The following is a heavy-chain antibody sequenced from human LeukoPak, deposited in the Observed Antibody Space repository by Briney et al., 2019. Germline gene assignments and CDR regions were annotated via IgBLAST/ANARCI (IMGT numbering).Heavy chain of an antibody. CDR2: ISAYNGNT. V-gene: IGHV1-18*01. CDR1: GYTFTSYG. Sequence: GASVKVSCKASGYTFTSYGISWVRQAPGQGLEWMGWISAYNGNTNYAQKLQGRVTMTTDTSTSTAYMELRSLRSDDTAVYYCARGRIAVAGTNYYYYGMAVWGQGTTVTVSS. J-gene: IGHJ6*02. D-gene: IGHD6-19*01. CDR3: ARGRIAVAGTNYYYYGMAV.